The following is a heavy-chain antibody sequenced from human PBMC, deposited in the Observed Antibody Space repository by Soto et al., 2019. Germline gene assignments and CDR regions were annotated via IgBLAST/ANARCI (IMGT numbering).Heavy chain of an antibody. CDR1: GVSFSSGTYY. D-gene: IGHD3-16*01. CDR2: IYHTGSS. J-gene: IGHJ4*02. V-gene: IGHV4-30-4*01. CDR3: ARDRLDRSVDYYFDY. Sequence: SETLSLTCTVSGVSFSSGTYYWSWLRQPPGKGLEWIGYIYHTGSSQSNPSLKSRVAISIDTSKNQFTLELRSVTAADTAVYYCARDRLDRSVDYYFDYWGPGRLVTVSS.